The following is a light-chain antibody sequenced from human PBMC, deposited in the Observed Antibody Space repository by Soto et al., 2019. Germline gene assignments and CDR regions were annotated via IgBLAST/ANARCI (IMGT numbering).Light chain of an antibody. CDR1: SSDFGSYNC. CDR2: EVS. J-gene: IGLJ1*01. CDR3: SLYTTDSTYV. V-gene: IGLV2-18*01. Sequence: QSVLTQPPSVSGSPGQSVTISCTGTSSDFGSYNCVSWYQRHPGTAPKLMIYEVSNRPSGVSDRFSGSKSGNTASLTISGRQADDEADYYCSLYTTDSTYVFGTGTKVTVL.